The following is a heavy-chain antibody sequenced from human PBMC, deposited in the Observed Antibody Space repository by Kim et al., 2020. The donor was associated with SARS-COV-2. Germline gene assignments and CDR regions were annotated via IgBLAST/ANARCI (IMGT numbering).Heavy chain of an antibody. D-gene: IGHD6-19*01. CDR1: GYTFTSYD. V-gene: IGHV1-8*01. CDR2: MNPNSGNT. J-gene: IGHJ5*02. CDR3: ARVSKLYSSGPGNWFDP. Sequence: ASVKVSCKASGYTFTSYDINWVRQATGQGLEWMGWMNPNSGNTGYAQKFQGRVTMTRNTSISTAYMELSSLRSEDTAVYYCARVSKLYSSGPGNWFDPWGQATLVTVSS.